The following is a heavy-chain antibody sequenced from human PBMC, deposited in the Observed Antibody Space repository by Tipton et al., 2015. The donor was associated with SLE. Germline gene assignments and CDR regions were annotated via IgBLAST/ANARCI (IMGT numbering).Heavy chain of an antibody. CDR3: ANYGGYGANWFDP. Sequence: RSLRLSCAASGFTFSSYAMHWVRQAPGKGLEWVAVISYDGSNKYYADSVKGRFTISRDNSKNTLYLQMNSLRAEDTAVYYCANYGGYGANWFDPWGQGTLVTVSS. J-gene: IGHJ5*02. D-gene: IGHD5-12*01. CDR1: GFTFSSYA. V-gene: IGHV3-30-3*01. CDR2: ISYDGSNK.